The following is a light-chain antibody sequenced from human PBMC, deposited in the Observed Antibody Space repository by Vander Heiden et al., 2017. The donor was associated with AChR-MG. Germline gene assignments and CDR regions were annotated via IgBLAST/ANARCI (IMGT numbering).Light chain of an antibody. CDR1: QSGSDSSKSKIN. Sequence: DIVMIQSPDSLARSLRERATFNGKASQSGSDSSKSKINLAWYQHKPGQPPKLLIYWASTRESGVPDRFSDSGSGTDFTLTISSLQAEDVAVYYCQQVDSTPLSFGGGTKVDIK. CDR2: WAS. V-gene: IGKV4-1*01. J-gene: IGKJ4*01. CDR3: QQVDSTPLS.